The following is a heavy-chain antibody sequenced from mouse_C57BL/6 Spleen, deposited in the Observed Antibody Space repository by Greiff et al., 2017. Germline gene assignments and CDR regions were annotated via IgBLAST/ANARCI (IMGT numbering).Heavy chain of an antibody. V-gene: IGHV5-16*01. D-gene: IGHD1-1*01. CDR2: INYDGSST. J-gene: IGHJ1*03. CDR3: ARGDFYGSSPWYFDV. Sequence: EVQRVESEGGLVQPGSSMKLSCTASGFTFSDYYMAWVRQVPEKGLEWVANINYDGSSTYYLDSLKSRFIISRDNAKNILYLQMSSLKSEDTATYYCARGDFYGSSPWYFDVWGTGTTVTVSS. CDR1: GFTFSDYY.